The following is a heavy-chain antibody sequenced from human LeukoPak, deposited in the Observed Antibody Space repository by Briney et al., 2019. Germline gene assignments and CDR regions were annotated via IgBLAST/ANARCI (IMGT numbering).Heavy chain of an antibody. CDR1: GYTFTSYG. CDR3: ARESDYYYDSSGYYLFDY. D-gene: IGHD3-22*01. CDR2: ISAYNGNT. V-gene: IGHV1-18*01. Sequence: ASVKVSCKASGYTFTSYGISWVRQAPGQGLEWMGWISAYNGNTNYAQKLQGRVTMTTDTSTSTAYMELRSLRSDDTAVYYCARESDYYYDSSGYYLFDYWGQGTLVTVPS. J-gene: IGHJ4*02.